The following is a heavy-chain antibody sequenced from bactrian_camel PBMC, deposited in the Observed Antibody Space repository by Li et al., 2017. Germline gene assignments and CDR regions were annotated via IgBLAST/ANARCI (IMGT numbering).Heavy chain of an antibody. CDR2: VTRSGLSP. J-gene: IGHJ4*01. D-gene: IGHD2*01. CDR1: TSGYTYSTDC. V-gene: IGHV3-3*01. Sequence: HVQLVESGGGSVQAGESLRLSCAASTSGYTYSTDCMGWFRQVPGKEREGVAGVTRSGLSPYYADSVKGRFTISKDNAKNTLYLQMNSLKPEDTALYYCAASCRFGTQCSGGFYSLTCPFRYWGQGTQVTVS. CDR3: AASCRFGTQCSGGFYSLTCPFRY.